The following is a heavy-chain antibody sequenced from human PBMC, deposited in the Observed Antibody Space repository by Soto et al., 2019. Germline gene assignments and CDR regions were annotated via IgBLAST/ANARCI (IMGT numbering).Heavy chain of an antibody. D-gene: IGHD2-15*01. CDR1: GSAFRTHG. J-gene: IGHJ4*02. Sequence: GASVKVSCKASGSAFRTHGMHWVRQAPGKGLEWVAVIWGDESKKYYADSVKGRFTISKDNSKNTLFLQMNTLRAEDTAVYYCARGAVAAGDFDYWGQGTLVTVSS. CDR2: IWGDESKK. V-gene: IGHV3-33*01. CDR3: ARGAVAAGDFDY.